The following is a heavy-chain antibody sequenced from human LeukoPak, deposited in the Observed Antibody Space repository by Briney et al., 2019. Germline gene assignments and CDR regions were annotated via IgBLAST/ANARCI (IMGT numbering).Heavy chain of an antibody. CDR1: GGSISSGGYY. D-gene: IGHD6-13*01. V-gene: IGHV4-31*03. CDR2: IYYSGST. Sequence: PSQTLSLTYTVSGGSISSGGYYWSWIRQHPGKGLEWIGYIYYSGSTYYNPSLKSRVTISVDTSKNQFSLKLSSVTAADTAVYYCAGIAAAGVAILGYWGQGTLVTVSS. J-gene: IGHJ4*02. CDR3: AGIAAAGVAILGY.